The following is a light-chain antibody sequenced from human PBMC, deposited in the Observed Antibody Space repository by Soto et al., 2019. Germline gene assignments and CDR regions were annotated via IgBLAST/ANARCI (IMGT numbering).Light chain of an antibody. CDR1: QSISDT. J-gene: IGKJ1*01. V-gene: IGKV3-15*01. CDR2: GAS. CDR3: HQYGSSPRA. Sequence: EIVMTQSPATLSVSPGGRATLSCRASQSISDTLAWYQQKPGQAPRLLIYGASRRATGFPARFSGSGSGTDFTLTISSLEPEDFAVYYCHQYGSSPRAFGQGTKVDIK.